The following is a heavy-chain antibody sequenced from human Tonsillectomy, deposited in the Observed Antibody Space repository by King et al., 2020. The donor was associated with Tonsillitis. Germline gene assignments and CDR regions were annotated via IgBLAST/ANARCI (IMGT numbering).Heavy chain of an antibody. Sequence: QLVQSGGGLVQPGGSLRLSCAASEFTFSSYAMSWVRQAPGKGLEWVSGITGGSPYYTDSVKGRFTNSRDNAKNSLYLQMNRLTAEDTALYYCAKHRAGSGTYFSSAFDIWGQGTVVIVSS. CDR1: EFTFSSYA. CDR2: ITGGSP. V-gene: IGHV3-23*04. J-gene: IGHJ3*02. D-gene: IGHD1-26*01. CDR3: AKHRAGSGTYFSSAFDI.